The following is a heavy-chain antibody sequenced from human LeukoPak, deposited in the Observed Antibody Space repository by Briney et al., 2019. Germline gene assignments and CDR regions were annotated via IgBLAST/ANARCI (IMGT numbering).Heavy chain of an antibody. D-gene: IGHD4-17*01. V-gene: IGHV4-34*01. J-gene: IGHJ4*02. CDR2: INHNGNT. Sequence: SETLSLTCGVYGGSFSDYYWTWIRQPPGKGLEWIGEINHNGNTNYNPSLKSRVTISVDSSTNHFSLRLTSVTAADTAIYYWAAMTTVTMYSYFFDSWGQGTLLTVSS. CDR3: AAMTTVTMYSYFFDS. CDR1: GGSFSDYY.